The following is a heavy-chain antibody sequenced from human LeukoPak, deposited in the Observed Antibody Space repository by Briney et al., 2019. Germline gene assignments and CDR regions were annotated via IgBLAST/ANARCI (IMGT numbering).Heavy chain of an antibody. J-gene: IGHJ6*02. CDR3: ARGLPLNYCDYYGMDV. D-gene: IGHD3-22*01. CDR2: ISSSGSTI. CDR1: GFTFSDYY. V-gene: IGHV3-11*01. Sequence: GGSLRLSCAASGFTFSDYYMSWIRQAPGKGLEWVSYISSSGSTIYYADSVKGRFTISRDNAKNSLYLQMNSLRAEDTAVYYCARGLPLNYCDYYGMDVWGQGTTVTVSS.